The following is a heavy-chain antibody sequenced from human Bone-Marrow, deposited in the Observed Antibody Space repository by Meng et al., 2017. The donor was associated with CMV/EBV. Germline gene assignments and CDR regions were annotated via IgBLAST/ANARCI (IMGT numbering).Heavy chain of an antibody. V-gene: IGHV1-2*02. CDR2: INANRGGT. D-gene: IGHD6-13*01. J-gene: IGHJ4*02. Sequence: ASVKVSCKASRYTFTGYYIHWVRQAPGQGLEWMGWINANRGGTSYTQKFQGRVTMTRDTSISTAYMELSRLRSDDTAVYYCAILLRAAAFDYWGQGTLVTVSS. CDR1: RYTFTGYY. CDR3: AILLRAAAFDY.